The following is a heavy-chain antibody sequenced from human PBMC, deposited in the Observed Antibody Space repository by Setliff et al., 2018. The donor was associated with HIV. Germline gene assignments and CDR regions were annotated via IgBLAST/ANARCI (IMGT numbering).Heavy chain of an antibody. CDR2: IWYDGSNK. CDR1: GLT. CDR3: AKGRGCSGGYCNSVKDYYYMDV. Sequence: PGESLKISCGASGLTHWVRQAPGKGLEWVALIWYDGSNKYYADSVTGRFTISRDNSKNTVYLQMDSLRAEDTAVYYCAKGRGCSGGYCNSVKDYYYMDVWGEGTTVTVSS. V-gene: IGHV3-33*06. D-gene: IGHD2-15*01. J-gene: IGHJ6*03.